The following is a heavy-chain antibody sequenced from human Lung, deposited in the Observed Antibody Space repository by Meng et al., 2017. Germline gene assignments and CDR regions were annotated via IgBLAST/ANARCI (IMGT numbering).Heavy chain of an antibody. Sequence: HVPLQPWGAGLLKPSGTLSLTCVVSGWSFSDYYWSWIRQPPGKGLEWIGEINHSGSTNYNPSLESRATISVDTSQNNLSLKLSFVTAADSAVYYCARGPTTMAHDFDYWGQGTLVTVSS. D-gene: IGHD4-11*01. CDR3: ARGPTTMAHDFDY. CDR1: GWSFSDYY. CDR2: INHSGST. J-gene: IGHJ4*02. V-gene: IGHV4-34*01.